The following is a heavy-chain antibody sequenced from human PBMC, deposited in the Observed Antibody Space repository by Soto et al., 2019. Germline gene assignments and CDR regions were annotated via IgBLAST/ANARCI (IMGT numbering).Heavy chain of an antibody. D-gene: IGHD3-10*01. J-gene: IGHJ4*02. CDR2: ISSSSSYI. CDR1: GFTFSSST. V-gene: IGHV3-21*01. Sequence: RGYLGLSCVASGFTFSSSTMSWVRQAPGKGLEWVSAISSSSSYIYYADSLKGRFSISRDNAKNSLYLQMHSLRAEDTALYYCARDLGEVSAIWGQGDPGTGSS. CDR3: ARDLGEVSAI.